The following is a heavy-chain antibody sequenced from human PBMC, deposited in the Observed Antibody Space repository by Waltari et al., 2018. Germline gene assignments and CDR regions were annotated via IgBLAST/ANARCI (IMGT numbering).Heavy chain of an antibody. D-gene: IGHD4-17*01. Sequence: EVQLLESGGGLVQPGGSLRLSCAASGFTFSSYAMSWVRQAPGKGLEWVSVIYSGGSSTYYADSVKGRFTISRDNSKNTLYLQMNSLRAEDTAVYYCAKGKDYGDYDYWGQGTLVTVSS. CDR2: IYSGGSST. CDR3: AKGKDYGDYDY. J-gene: IGHJ4*02. CDR1: GFTFSSYA. V-gene: IGHV3-23*03.